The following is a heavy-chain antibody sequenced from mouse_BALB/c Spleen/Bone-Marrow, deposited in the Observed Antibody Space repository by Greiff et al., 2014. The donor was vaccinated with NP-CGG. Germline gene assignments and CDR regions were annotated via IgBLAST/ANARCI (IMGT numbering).Heavy chain of an antibody. Sequence: EVQLQQSGTDLVKPGASDKLSCTASGFNIKDTYMHWVKQRPEQGLDWIGRIDPASGNIQYDPKFQGRAAITADTSSNTAYLQLSSLTSEDTAVYYCASLTGTFDYWGQGTPLTVSS. J-gene: IGHJ2*01. CDR3: ASLTGTFDY. V-gene: IGHV14-3*02. D-gene: IGHD4-1*01. CDR2: IDPASGNI. CDR1: GFNIKDTY.